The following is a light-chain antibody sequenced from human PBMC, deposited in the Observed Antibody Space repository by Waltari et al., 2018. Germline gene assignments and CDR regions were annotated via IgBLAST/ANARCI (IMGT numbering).Light chain of an antibody. J-gene: IGKJ4*01. CDR2: EVS. V-gene: IGKV2D-29*01. Sequence: VVTQTPGLLSVSPGQTASISCNSGQRPLETGWETSLSWYIQRPGQPPQLLMSEVSKRFSGVSDKIRGSGSGTHFTLNISRVEAEDVGVYYCMQSLQFPSFGGGTRLEIK. CDR1: QRPLETGWETS. CDR3: MQSLQFPS.